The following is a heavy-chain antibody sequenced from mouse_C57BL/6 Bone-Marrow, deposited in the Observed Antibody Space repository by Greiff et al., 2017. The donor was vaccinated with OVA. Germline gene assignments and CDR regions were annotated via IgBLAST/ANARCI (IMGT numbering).Heavy chain of an antibody. CDR1: GYTFTDYY. Sequence: VQLQQSGPELVKPGASVKISCKASGYTFTDYYMNWVKQSHGKSLEWIGDINPNNGGTSYNQKFKGKATLTVDKSSSTAYMELRSLTSEDSAVYYCASPAWFAYWGQGTLVTVS. J-gene: IGHJ3*01. V-gene: IGHV1-26*01. CDR3: ASPAWFAY. CDR2: INPNNGGT.